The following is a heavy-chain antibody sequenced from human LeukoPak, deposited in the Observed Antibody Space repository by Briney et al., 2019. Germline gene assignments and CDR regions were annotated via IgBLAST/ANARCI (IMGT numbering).Heavy chain of an antibody. Sequence: ASVKVSCKASGYTFTSYYMHWVRQAPGQGLEWMGIINPSGGSTSYAQKFQGRVTMTRDMSTGTVYMELSSLRSEDTAVYYCARGTIVGAIYLQYYFDYWGQGTLVTVSS. D-gene: IGHD1-26*01. CDR2: INPSGGST. CDR1: GYTFTSYY. J-gene: IGHJ4*02. V-gene: IGHV1-46*01. CDR3: ARGTIVGAIYLQYYFDY.